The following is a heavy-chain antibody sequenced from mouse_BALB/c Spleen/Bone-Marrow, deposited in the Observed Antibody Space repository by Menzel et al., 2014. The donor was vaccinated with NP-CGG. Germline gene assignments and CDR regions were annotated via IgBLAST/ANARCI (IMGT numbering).Heavy chain of an antibody. V-gene: IGHV14-3*02. Sequence: VQLQQSGAELVKPGASVKLSCTASGFNIKDTYLHWVKQRPEQGLYWIGRIDPAIFTKYDPKFQGKATITADTSSNPAYLHLSSLTSEDTAVYYCASYRYGWYFDVWGAGTTVTVSS. CDR2: IDPAIFT. CDR3: ASYRYGWYFDV. D-gene: IGHD2-14*01. J-gene: IGHJ1*01. CDR1: GFNIKDTY.